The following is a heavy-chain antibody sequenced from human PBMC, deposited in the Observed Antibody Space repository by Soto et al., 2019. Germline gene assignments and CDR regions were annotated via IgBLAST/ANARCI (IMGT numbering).Heavy chain of an antibody. Sequence: SETLSLTCGVYGYSFSGYYWSWIRQPPGKGLEWIGEISHNGDTSYNPSLKSRVTISVDASKNQFSLRLTSVTTADTAVYYCVRGDVAARLQSWGQGTLVTVSS. CDR3: VRGDVAARLQS. J-gene: IGHJ5*02. CDR2: ISHNGDT. V-gene: IGHV4-34*01. CDR1: GYSFSGYY. D-gene: IGHD6-6*01.